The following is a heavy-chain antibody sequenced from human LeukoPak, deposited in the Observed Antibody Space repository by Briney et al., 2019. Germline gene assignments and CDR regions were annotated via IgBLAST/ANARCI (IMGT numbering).Heavy chain of an antibody. D-gene: IGHD3-22*01. CDR1: GFTFSTYA. V-gene: IGHV3-23*01. J-gene: IGHJ4*02. CDR3: AKVPRITMIVVVAPFDY. CDR2: ISGSGGST. Sequence: GGSLRLSCAASGFTFSTYAMSWVRQAPGKGLEWVSAISGSGGSTYYADSVKGRFTISRDNSKNTLYLQMNSLRAEDTAVYYCAKVPRITMIVVVAPFDYWGQGTLVTVSS.